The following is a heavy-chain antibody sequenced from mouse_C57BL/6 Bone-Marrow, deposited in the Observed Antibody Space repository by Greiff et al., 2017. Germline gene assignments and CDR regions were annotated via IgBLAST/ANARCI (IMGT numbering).Heavy chain of an antibody. J-gene: IGHJ3*01. CDR3: TLYGSGFAY. CDR2: LDPENGDT. CDR1: GFNIKDDY. V-gene: IGHV14-4*01. D-gene: IGHD1-2*01. Sequence: EVQLQQSGPELVRPGASVKLSCTASGFNIKDDYMNWVKQRPEQGLEWIGWLDPENGDTEYASKFQGKATITADTSSNTAYLQLSSLTSEYTSVYYSTLYGSGFAYWGQGTLVTVSA.